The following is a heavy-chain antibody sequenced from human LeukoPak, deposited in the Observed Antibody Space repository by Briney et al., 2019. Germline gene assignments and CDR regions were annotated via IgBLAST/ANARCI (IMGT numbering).Heavy chain of an antibody. Sequence: PGGSLRLSCAASGFTFSSYSMNWVRQAPGKGLEWVSYISSSSSTIYYADSVKGRFTISRDNSKNTLYLQMNSLRAEDAAVYYCANRYDFWRTFQHWGQGTLVTVSS. CDR2: ISSSSSTI. CDR1: GFTFSSYS. J-gene: IGHJ1*01. V-gene: IGHV3-48*01. CDR3: ANRYDFWRTFQH. D-gene: IGHD3-3*01.